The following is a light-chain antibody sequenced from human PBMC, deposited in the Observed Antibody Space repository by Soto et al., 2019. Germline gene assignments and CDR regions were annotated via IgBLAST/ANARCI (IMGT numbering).Light chain of an antibody. J-gene: IGKJ1*01. CDR2: VAS. CDR1: QSVGSD. Sequence: TQTPATLSVCPGGRTVLSFRASQSVGSDLAWYQQKPGQAPRLRIYVASSPPSGITDRFSGGRSGPEFTLTISSLETEDFAVYYCQKCGSSPWTFGQGTKVDIK. V-gene: IGKV3-20*01. CDR3: QKCGSSPWT.